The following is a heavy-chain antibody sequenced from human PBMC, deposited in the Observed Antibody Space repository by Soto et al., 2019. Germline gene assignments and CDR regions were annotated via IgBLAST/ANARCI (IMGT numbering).Heavy chain of an antibody. J-gene: IGHJ4*02. CDR2: IYYSGST. CDR3: ARHSLERGSQRLLWFGELFLFDY. V-gene: IGHV4-39*01. Sequence: PSETLSLTCTVSGGSISSSSYYWGWIRQPPGKGLEWIGSIYYSGSTYYNPSLKSRVTISVDTSKNQFSLKLSSVTAADTAVYYCARHSLERGSQRLLWFGELFLFDYWGQGTLVTVSS. CDR1: GGSISSSSYY. D-gene: IGHD3-10*01.